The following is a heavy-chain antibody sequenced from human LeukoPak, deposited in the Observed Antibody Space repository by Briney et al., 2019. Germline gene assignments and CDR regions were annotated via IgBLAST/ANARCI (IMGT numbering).Heavy chain of an antibody. J-gene: IGHJ3*02. CDR2: IYPGDSDA. D-gene: IGHD1-14*01. CDR3: ARIAGNAFTI. V-gene: IGHV5-51*01. CDR1: GYIFTSYW. Sequence: GESLKISCKASGYIFTSYWLGWVRQMPGKGLEWMGIIYPGDSDARYSPSFQGQVTISVDKSLSTAFLQWSSLKASDTAMYFCARIAGNAFTIWGQGTVVTASS.